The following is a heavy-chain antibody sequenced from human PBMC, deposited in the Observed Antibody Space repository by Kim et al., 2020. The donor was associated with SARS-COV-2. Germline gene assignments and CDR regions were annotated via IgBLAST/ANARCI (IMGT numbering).Heavy chain of an antibody. CDR2: ISGSGGST. V-gene: IGHV3-23*01. CDR3: AKDHGTLIAAAAFLGGMDV. Sequence: GGSLRLSCAASGFTFSSYAMSWVRQAPGKGLEWVSAISGSGGSTYYADSVKGRFTISRDNSKNTLYLQMNSLRAEDTAVYYCAKDHGTLIAAAAFLGGMDVWGQGTTVTVSS. CDR1: GFTFSSYA. J-gene: IGHJ6*02. D-gene: IGHD6-13*01.